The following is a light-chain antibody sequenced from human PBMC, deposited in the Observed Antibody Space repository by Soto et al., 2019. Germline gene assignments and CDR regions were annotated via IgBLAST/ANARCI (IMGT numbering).Light chain of an antibody. CDR3: QQYGSSPPYT. Sequence: EIVLTQSPGTLSLSPGERATLSCRASQSVSISYLAWYQQKPGQAPRLLIYGASSRATGIPDRFSGSGSGTDFTLTISRLEPEYFAVYYCQQYGSSPPYTFGQGTKLESK. CDR1: QSVSISY. CDR2: GAS. V-gene: IGKV3-20*01. J-gene: IGKJ2*01.